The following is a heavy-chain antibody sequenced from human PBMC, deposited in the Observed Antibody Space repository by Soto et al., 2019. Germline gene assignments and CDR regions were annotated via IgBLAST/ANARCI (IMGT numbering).Heavy chain of an antibody. CDR3: TTAAVAGTYYYYYGMDV. Sequence: PGGFLRLSCAASGFTFDDYAMHWVRQAPGKGLEWVSGITWNSGSIGYADSVKGRFTISRDNAKNSLYLQMNSLIPEDTAVYYCTTAAVAGTYYYYYGMDVWGQGTTVTVSS. V-gene: IGHV3-9*01. D-gene: IGHD6-19*01. J-gene: IGHJ6*02. CDR1: GFTFDDYA. CDR2: ITWNSGSI.